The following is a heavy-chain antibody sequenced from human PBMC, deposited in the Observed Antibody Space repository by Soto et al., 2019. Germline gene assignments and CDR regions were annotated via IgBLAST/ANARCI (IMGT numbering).Heavy chain of an antibody. D-gene: IGHD3-3*01. CDR2: IKQDGSEK. CDR1: GFTFSSYW. J-gene: IGHJ4*02. V-gene: IGHV3-7*01. CDR3: ARVRFRILEWSYFDY. Sequence: ESGGGLVQPGGSLRLSCAASGFTFSSYWMSWVRQAPGKGLEWVANIKQDGSEKYYVDSVKGRFTISRDNAKNSLYLQMNSLRAEDTAVYYCARVRFRILEWSYFDYWGQGTLVTVSS.